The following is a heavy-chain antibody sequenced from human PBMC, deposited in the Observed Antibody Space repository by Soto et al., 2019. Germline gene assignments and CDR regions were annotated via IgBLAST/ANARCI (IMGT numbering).Heavy chain of an antibody. V-gene: IGHV1-18*01. Sequence: ASVKVSCKTSGYTFTNYGISWVRQAPGQGLEWMGWISAYNGNTNYAQKFQGRVTMTEDTSTDTAYMELSSLRSEDTAVYYCATDRYSSGFSFDYWGQGTPVTVSS. D-gene: IGHD6-19*01. CDR2: ISAYNGNT. CDR1: GYTFTNYG. CDR3: ATDRYSSGFSFDY. J-gene: IGHJ4*02.